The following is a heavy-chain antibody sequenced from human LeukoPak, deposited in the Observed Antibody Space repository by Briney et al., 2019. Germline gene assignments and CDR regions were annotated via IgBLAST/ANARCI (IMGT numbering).Heavy chain of an antibody. J-gene: IGHJ4*02. V-gene: IGHV4-59*13. D-gene: IGHD2-15*01. Sequence: KPAETLSLTCTVSGGPIRYYYGICLRAPPGKGLEGMVYLYYSGSTTYNPPLKRRVTISVDTSKNQCSLKLSSVTAADPAVYYCARDIDCSGGSCYTASNRSGYWGQGTLVTASS. CDR3: ARDIDCSGGSCYTASNRSGY. CDR1: GGPIRYYY. CDR2: LYYSGST.